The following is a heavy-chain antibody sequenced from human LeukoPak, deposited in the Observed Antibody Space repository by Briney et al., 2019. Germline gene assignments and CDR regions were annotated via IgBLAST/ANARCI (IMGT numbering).Heavy chain of an antibody. CDR2: IYTSGST. CDR3: ARGGSGYSFYYYMDV. V-gene: IGHV4-61*02. CDR1: GGSISSGSYY. Sequence: SETLSLTCTVSGGSISSGSYYWSWIRQPAGKGLEWIGRIYTSGSTNYNPSLKSRVTISVDTSKNQFSLKLSSVTAADTAVYYCARGGSGYSFYYYMDVWGKGTTVTISS. J-gene: IGHJ6*03. D-gene: IGHD5-12*01.